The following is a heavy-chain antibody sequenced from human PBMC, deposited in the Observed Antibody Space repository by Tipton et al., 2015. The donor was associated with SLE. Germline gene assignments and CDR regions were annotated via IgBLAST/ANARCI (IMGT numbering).Heavy chain of an antibody. CDR2: INPNSGDT. J-gene: IGHJ6*04. V-gene: IGHV1-2*02. CDR3: ARVSGTVRRVTPYNGMDV. CDR1: GYTFTGYY. D-gene: IGHD3-10*01. Sequence: QSGPEVKKPGASVKVSCKASGYTFTGYYMHWVRQAPGQGIEWMGWINPNSGDTNYAQKFQGRVTLTRDTSISTAYLEPSRLRSDDTAEYYCARVSGTVRRVTPYNGMDVWGKGTNFTV.